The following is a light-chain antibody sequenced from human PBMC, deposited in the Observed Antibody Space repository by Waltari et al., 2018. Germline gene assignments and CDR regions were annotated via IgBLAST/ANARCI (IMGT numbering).Light chain of an antibody. CDR1: SANINAYY. CDR3: LSYDKNLNTIL. V-gene: IGLV1-40*01. J-gene: IGLJ2*01. Sequence: QSLLTQPPSMSGAPGQRVTIFCTGNSANINAYYVQWYQHLPQTAPKLLIFENSKRPSGISARFSGSQSGASASLTIIGLQSEDEADYYCLSYDKNLNTILFGGGTRLTVL. CDR2: ENS.